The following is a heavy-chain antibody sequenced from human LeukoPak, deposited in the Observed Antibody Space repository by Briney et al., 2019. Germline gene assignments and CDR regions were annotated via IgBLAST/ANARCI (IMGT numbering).Heavy chain of an antibody. CDR1: GYTFTSYD. CDR2: MNPNSGNT. CDR3: ARGIGGVDKVATSP. Sequence: ASVKVSCKASGYTFTSYDINWVRQATGQGLEWMGWMNPNSGNTGYAQKLQGRVTMTTDTSTGTAYMELRSLRSDDTAVYYCARGIGGVDKVATSPWGQGTLVTVSS. D-gene: IGHD5-12*01. J-gene: IGHJ5*02. V-gene: IGHV1-8*02.